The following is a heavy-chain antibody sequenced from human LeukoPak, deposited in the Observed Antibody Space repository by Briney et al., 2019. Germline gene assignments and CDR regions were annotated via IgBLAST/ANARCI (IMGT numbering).Heavy chain of an antibody. CDR2: ISGSGGST. J-gene: IGHJ4*02. V-gene: IGHV3-23*01. CDR3: AKSPYYYDSSGYYTYYFDY. Sequence: GGSLRLSCAASGFTFSSYGMSRVRQAPGKGLEWVSAISGSGGSTYYADSVKGRFTISRDNSKNTLYLQMNSLRAEDTAVYYCAKSPYYYDSSGYYTYYFDYWGQGTLVTVSS. CDR1: GFTFSSYG. D-gene: IGHD3-22*01.